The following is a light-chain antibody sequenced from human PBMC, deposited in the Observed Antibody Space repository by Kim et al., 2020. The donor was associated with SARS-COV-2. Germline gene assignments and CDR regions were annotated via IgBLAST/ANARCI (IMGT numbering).Light chain of an antibody. J-gene: IGLJ3*02. Sequence: VSVSPGQTASITCSGDKLGEKYACWYQQKPGQSPVLVIYQDSKRPSGIPERFSGSNSGNTATLTISGTQAMDEADYYCQAWDSSRVFGGGTQLTVL. V-gene: IGLV3-1*01. CDR3: QAWDSSRV. CDR1: KLGEKY. CDR2: QDS.